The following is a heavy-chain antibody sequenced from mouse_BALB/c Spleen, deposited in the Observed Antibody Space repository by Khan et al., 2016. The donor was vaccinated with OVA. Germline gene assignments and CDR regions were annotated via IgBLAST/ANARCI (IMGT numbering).Heavy chain of an antibody. J-gene: IGHJ4*01. CDR1: GYTFTNHH. Sequence: VQLQQSGAELVRPGASVKISCKAFGYTFTNHHINWVKQRPGQGLDWIGYINPHNDHPRYNQKFKDKATLTVEKSSSTAYMELSSLTSEDSAVFYCAREIYYDYYTLDYWGQGTSVTVSS. CDR3: AREIYYDYYTLDY. CDR2: INPHNDHP. D-gene: IGHD1-1*01. V-gene: IGHV1S45*01.